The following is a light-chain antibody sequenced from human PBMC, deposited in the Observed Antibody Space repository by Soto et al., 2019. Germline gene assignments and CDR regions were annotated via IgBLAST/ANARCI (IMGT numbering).Light chain of an antibody. CDR3: QQYGSSPPVT. Sequence: EIVLTQSPGTLSLSPGERATLSCRASQSVSSSYLAWYQQKPGQAPRLLIYGASSRATGIPDRFSGSGSGTDFTLTIRRLEPEDFAVYYCQQYGSSPPVTFGGGTKVDIK. CDR1: QSVSSSY. V-gene: IGKV3-20*01. CDR2: GAS. J-gene: IGKJ4*01.